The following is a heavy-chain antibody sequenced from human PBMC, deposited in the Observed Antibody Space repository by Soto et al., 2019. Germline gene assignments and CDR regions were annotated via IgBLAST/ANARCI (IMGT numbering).Heavy chain of an antibody. CDR3: ARSSRGSSAGDY. J-gene: IGHJ4*02. Sequence: QVQLVQSGAEAEKPGSSVRVSCKVLGGTFSRFALSWVRQAPGQGLEWIGGIIPIFSTANYAQKFQGRVTITADESTSTAYMELSSLRSEDTAVYYCARSSRGSSAGDYWGQGTLVTVSS. D-gene: IGHD6-6*01. CDR2: IIPIFSTA. V-gene: IGHV1-69*01. CDR1: GGTFSRFA.